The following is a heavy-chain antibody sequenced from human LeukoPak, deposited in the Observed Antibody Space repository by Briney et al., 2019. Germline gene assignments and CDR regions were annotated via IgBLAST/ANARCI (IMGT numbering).Heavy chain of an antibody. CDR3: AKFYGGNFDGYYFDY. V-gene: IGHV3-23*01. J-gene: IGHJ4*02. CDR2: ISGSGGST. CDR1: GFTFSSYA. Sequence: PGGSLRLSCAASGFTFSSYAMSWVRQAPGKGLEWVSAISGSGGSTYYADSVKGRFTISRDNSKNTLYLQMNSLRAEDTAVYYCAKFYGGNFDGYYFDYWGQGTLVTVSS. D-gene: IGHD4-23*01.